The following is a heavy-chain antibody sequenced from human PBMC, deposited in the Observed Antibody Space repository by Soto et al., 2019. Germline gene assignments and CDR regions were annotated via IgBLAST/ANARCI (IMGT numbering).Heavy chain of an antibody. J-gene: IGHJ6*02. CDR3: ARGGSGSYGDYYAMDV. Sequence: EVQLAESGGGLVQPGGSLRLSCAASGFTISSNWMHWVRQAPGKGLVWVSRLNSDGSRTDYADSVKGRFTISRDNAKNTLYLQISNLGAENTAMYYCARGGSGSYGDYYAMDVWGQGTTVTASS. CDR1: GFTISSNW. V-gene: IGHV3-74*02. D-gene: IGHD1-26*01. CDR2: LNSDGSRT.